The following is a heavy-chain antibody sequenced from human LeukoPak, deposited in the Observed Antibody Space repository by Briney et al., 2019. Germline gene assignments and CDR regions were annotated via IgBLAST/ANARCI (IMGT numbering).Heavy chain of an antibody. D-gene: IGHD2-2*01. Sequence: SGTLSLTCTVSGGSISSYYWSWIRQPPGKGLEWIGYIYYSGSTNYNPSLKSRVTISVDTSKNQFSLKLSSVTAADTAGYYCARGQYHLLYWYFDLWGRGTLVTVPS. V-gene: IGHV4-59*12. CDR1: GGSISSYY. J-gene: IGHJ2*01. CDR2: IYYSGST. CDR3: ARGQYHLLYWYFDL.